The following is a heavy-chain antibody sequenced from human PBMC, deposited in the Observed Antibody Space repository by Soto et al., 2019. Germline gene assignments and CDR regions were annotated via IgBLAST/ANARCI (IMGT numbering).Heavy chain of an antibody. J-gene: IGHJ3*02. CDR1: GFTFTSSA. CDR2: IVVGSGNT. CDR3: AADSGYFGEGHDAFDI. Sequence: SVKVSCKASGFTFTSSAMQWVRQAREQRLEWIGWIVVGSGNTNYAQKFQERVTITRDMSTSTAYMELSSLRSEDTAVYYCAADSGYFGEGHDAFDIWGQGTMVTVSS. V-gene: IGHV1-58*02. D-gene: IGHD5-12*01.